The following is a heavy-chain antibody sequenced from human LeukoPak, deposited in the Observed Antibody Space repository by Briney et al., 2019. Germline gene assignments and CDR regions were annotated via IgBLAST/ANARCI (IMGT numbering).Heavy chain of an antibody. CDR2: INHSGST. V-gene: IGHV4-34*01. Sequence: PSETLSLTCAVYGGSFSGYYWSWIRQPPGKGLEWIGEINHSGSTNYNPSLKSRVTISVDTSKNQFSLKLSSVTAADTAVYYCARAGLRYFDWLPPLLDYWGQGTLVTVSS. CDR1: GGSFSGYY. CDR3: ARAGLRYFDWLPPLLDY. D-gene: IGHD3-9*01. J-gene: IGHJ4*02.